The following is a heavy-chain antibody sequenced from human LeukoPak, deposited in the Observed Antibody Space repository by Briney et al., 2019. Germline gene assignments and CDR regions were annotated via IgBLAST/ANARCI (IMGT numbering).Heavy chain of an antibody. CDR3: ARPIAVAGTDYYYYMDV. J-gene: IGHJ6*03. Sequence: PGGSLRLSCAASGFTFSSYSMNWVRQAPGKGLEWVSSISSSSSYKYYADSVKGRFTISRDNAKNSLYLQMNSLRAEDTAVYYCARPIAVAGTDYYYYMDVWGKGTTVTVSS. CDR1: GFTFSSYS. D-gene: IGHD6-19*01. CDR2: ISSSSSYK. V-gene: IGHV3-21*01.